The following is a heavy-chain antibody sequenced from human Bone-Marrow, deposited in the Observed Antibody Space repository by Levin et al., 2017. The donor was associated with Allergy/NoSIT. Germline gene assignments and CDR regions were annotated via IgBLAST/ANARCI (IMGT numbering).Heavy chain of an antibody. J-gene: IGHJ6*02. CDR2: ITSGSTGK. V-gene: IGHV3-48*03. Sequence: LSLTCAASGFPFANYEMNWVRQAPGKGLEWISYITSGSTGKYYADPVKGRFTVSRDNGKNSLFLQMNNLGAGDTAIYYCARKLGGGFYYFSLDVWGQGTTVTVSS. CDR3: ARKLGGGFYYFSLDV. CDR1: GFPFANYE. D-gene: IGHD3-16*01.